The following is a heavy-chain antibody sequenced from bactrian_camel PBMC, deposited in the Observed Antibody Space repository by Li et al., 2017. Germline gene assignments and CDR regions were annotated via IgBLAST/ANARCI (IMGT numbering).Heavy chain of an antibody. D-gene: IGHD5*01. CDR1: GFTFSSAV. CDR2: IIGDGSST. J-gene: IGHJ4*01. CDR3: MIDPDYGLNY. V-gene: IGHV3S7*01. Sequence: VQLVESGGGLVQPEGSLRLSCAASGFTFSSAVTSWVRQAPGKGVEWVSGIIGDGSSTHYADSVKGRFTISRDNAKNTVYLQMNSLKFEDTALYYCMIDPDYGLNYWGQGTQVTVS.